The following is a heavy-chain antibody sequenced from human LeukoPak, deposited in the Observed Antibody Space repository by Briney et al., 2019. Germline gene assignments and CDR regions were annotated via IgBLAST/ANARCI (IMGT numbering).Heavy chain of an antibody. CDR3: ARVRGSLKNI. D-gene: IGHD6-13*01. CDR1: GGSFSSHY. V-gene: IGHV4-59*11. CDR2: IYYSGST. J-gene: IGHJ3*02. Sequence: PSETLSLTCTVSGGSFSSHYWSWIRQPPGKGLEWIGYIYYSGSTNYNPSLKSRVTISVDTSKNQFSLKLSSVTAADTAVYYCARVRGSLKNIWGQGTMVTVSS.